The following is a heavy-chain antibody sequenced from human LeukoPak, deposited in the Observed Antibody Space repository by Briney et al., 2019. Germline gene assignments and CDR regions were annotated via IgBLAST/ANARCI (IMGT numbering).Heavy chain of an antibody. V-gene: IGHV3-33*01. J-gene: IGHJ3*02. CDR1: GFAFSNYV. Sequence: PGGSLRLSCAASGFAFSNYVMHWVRQTPGKGLEWVGVIWYDGSTKYYADSVKGRFTISRDNYKNTLYLQMNCLSAEHTAVFYCAGTSEATYYSLSSGHYLGAFDIWGQGTMVTVSS. D-gene: IGHD3-22*01. CDR3: AGTSEATYYSLSSGHYLGAFDI. CDR2: IWYDGSTK.